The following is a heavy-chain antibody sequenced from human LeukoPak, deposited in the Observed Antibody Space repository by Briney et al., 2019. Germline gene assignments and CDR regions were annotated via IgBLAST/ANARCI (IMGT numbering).Heavy chain of an antibody. J-gene: IGHJ4*02. D-gene: IGHD4-11*01. V-gene: IGHV4-34*01. CDR3: AGRTVTSMGY. Sequence: SETLSLTCAVYGGSFSGYYWSWIRQPPGKGLEWIGEINHSGSTNYNPSLKSRVTISVDTSKNQFSLKLSSVTAADTAVYYCAGRTVTSMGYWGQGTLVTVSS. CDR1: GGSFSGYY. CDR2: INHSGST.